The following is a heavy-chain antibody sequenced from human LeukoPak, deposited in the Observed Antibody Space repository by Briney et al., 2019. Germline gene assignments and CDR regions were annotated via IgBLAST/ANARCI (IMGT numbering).Heavy chain of an antibody. CDR3: AKDRYDYVGGYFDY. J-gene: IGHJ4*02. V-gene: IGHV3-23*01. CDR2: ITASGDST. CDR1: GFPFSSYP. Sequence: GGSLRLSCAGSGFPFSSYPISWVRQPPGRGLEWVSAITASGDSTYSADSVKGRFTISRDNSKNTLYLQMNSLRAEDTAAYYCAKDRYDYVGGYFDYWGQGTLVTVSS. D-gene: IGHD3-16*01.